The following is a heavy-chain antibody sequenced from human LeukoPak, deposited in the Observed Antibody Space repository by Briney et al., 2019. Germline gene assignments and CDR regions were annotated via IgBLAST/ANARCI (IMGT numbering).Heavy chain of an antibody. CDR3: AKDVDLVTTMVLDY. CDR2: ISGSGGST. V-gene: IGHV3-23*01. Sequence: TGGSLRLSCATSGFTFSSYAMCWVRKAPGKGLELVSVISGSGGSTNYSNPVKGRFAIFRENSKNTLFPLMVTLRAEDSADFYCAKDVDLVTTMVLDYWGQGTLVTVSS. D-gene: IGHD5-12*01. CDR1: GFTFSSYA. J-gene: IGHJ4*02.